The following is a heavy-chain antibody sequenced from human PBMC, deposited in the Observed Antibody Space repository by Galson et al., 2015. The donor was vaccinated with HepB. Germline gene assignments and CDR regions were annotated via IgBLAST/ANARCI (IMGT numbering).Heavy chain of an antibody. V-gene: IGHV4-59*01. CDR1: GGSISSYY. CDR3: ARAAPWRWLRPSPYYMDV. CDR2: IYYSGST. Sequence: ETLSLTCTVSGGSISSYYWSWIRQPPGKGLEWIGYIYYSGSTNYNPSLKSRVTISVDTSKNQFSLKLSSVTAADTAVYYCARAAPWRWLRPSPYYMDVWGKGTTVTVSS. D-gene: IGHD5-12*01. J-gene: IGHJ6*03.